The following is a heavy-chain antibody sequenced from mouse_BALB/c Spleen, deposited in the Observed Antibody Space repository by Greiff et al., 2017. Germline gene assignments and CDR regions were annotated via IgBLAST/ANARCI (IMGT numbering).Heavy chain of an antibody. J-gene: IGHJ4*01. V-gene: IGHV1-80*01. CDR1: GYAFSSYW. Sequence: QVQLMESGAELVRPGSSVKISCKASGYAFSSYWMNWVQQGPGQGLEWIGQIYPGDGDTNYNGKFKGKATLTTDKSSSTVYMQLNSLTSEDSAVYFYARRITTATGGLDYWGQGTSVTVSS. CDR2: IYPGDGDT. CDR3: ARRITTATGGLDY. D-gene: IGHD1-2*01.